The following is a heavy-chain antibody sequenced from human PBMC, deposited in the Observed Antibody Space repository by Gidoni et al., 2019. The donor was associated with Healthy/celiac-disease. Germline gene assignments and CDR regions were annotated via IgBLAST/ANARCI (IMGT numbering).Heavy chain of an antibody. V-gene: IGHV1-24*01. D-gene: IGHD2-15*01. CDR1: GYHLTEGS. Sequence: QVQLVQSGAEVKKPGTSGKVSCKVSGYHLTEGSMHWVRQAPGKGLEWMGGFDPEDGETIYAQKFQGRVTMTEDTSTDTAYMELSSLRSEDTAVYYCATAAYCSGGSCYLDAFDIWGQGTMVTVSS. CDR3: ATAAYCSGGSCYLDAFDI. CDR2: FDPEDGET. J-gene: IGHJ3*02.